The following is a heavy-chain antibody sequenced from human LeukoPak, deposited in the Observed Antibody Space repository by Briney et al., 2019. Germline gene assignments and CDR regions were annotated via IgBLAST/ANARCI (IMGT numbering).Heavy chain of an antibody. CDR1: GFTFSSYG. D-gene: IGHD6-13*01. V-gene: IGHV3-30*02. Sequence: GGSLRLSCAASGFTFSSYGMHWVRQAPGKGLEWVAFIRYDGSNKYYADSVKGRFTISRDNSKNTLYLQMNSLRAEDTAVYYCAKYPIAAAGTIDYWGQGTLVTVSS. CDR2: IRYDGSNK. CDR3: AKYPIAAAGTIDY. J-gene: IGHJ4*02.